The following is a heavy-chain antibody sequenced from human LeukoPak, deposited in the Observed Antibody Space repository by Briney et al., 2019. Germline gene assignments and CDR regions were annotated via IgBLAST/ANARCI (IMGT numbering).Heavy chain of an antibody. CDR3: ARDYDFWSGPDY. V-gene: IGHV3-30*04. J-gene: IGHJ4*02. D-gene: IGHD3-3*01. Sequence: GGSLRLSCATSGFTFSSYAMHWVRQAPGKGLEWVALISYDGINQYYADSVKGRFIISRDNSKNTLYLQMNSLRAEDTAVYYCARDYDFWSGPDYWGQGTLVTVSS. CDR1: GFTFSSYA. CDR2: ISYDGINQ.